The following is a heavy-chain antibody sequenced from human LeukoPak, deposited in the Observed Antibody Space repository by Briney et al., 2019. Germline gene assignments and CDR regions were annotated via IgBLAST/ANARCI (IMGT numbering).Heavy chain of an antibody. CDR1: GYTFTGYY. CDR3: ARAGSGSDYFDY. CDR2: INPNSGGT. J-gene: IGHJ4*02. V-gene: IGHV1-2*02. D-gene: IGHD3-10*01. Sequence: ASVKVSFKASGYTFTGYYMHWVRQAPGQGLEWMGWINPNSGGTNYAQKFQGRVTMTRDTSISAAYMELSRLRSDDTAVYYCARAGSGSDYFDYWGQGTLVTVSS.